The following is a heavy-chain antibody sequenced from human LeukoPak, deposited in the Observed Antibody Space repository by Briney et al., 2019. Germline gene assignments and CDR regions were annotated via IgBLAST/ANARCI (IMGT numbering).Heavy chain of an antibody. CDR1: GFTFSSYS. V-gene: IGHV3-21*04. D-gene: IGHD3-22*01. CDR3: ARVPHYYDSSGYYSYYYYYYMDV. J-gene: IGHJ6*03. CDR2: ISSSSSYI. Sequence: GGSLRLSCAASGFTFSSYSMNWVRQAPGKGLEWVSSISSSSSYIYYADSVKGRFTISRDNAKNSLYLQMNSLRAEDTAVYYCARVPHYYDSSGYYSYYYYYYMDVWGKGTTVTVSS.